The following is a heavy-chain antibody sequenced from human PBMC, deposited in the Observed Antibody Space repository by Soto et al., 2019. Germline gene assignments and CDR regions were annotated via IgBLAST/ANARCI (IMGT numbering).Heavy chain of an antibody. V-gene: IGHV3-30-3*01. CDR1: GFTFSSYA. D-gene: IGHD2-2*01. Sequence: GGSLRLSCAASGFTFSSYAMHWVRQAPGKGLEWVAVISYDGSNKYYADSVKGRFTISRDNSKNTLYLQMNSLRAEDTAVYYCARVMRGYCSSTSCYVHYGMDVWGQGTTVTVSS. CDR3: ARVMRGYCSSTSCYVHYGMDV. CDR2: ISYDGSNK. J-gene: IGHJ6*02.